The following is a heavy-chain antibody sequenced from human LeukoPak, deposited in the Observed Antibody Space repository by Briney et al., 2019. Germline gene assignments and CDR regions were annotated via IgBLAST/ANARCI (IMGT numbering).Heavy chain of an antibody. V-gene: IGHV4-39*01. Sequence: GSLRLSCAASGFTFSSYAMSWVRQAPGKGLEWIGSIYYSGSTYYNPSLKSRVTISVDTSKNQFSLKLSSVTAADTAVYYCASWSDHGEFGYWGQGTLVTVSS. J-gene: IGHJ4*02. D-gene: IGHD3-10*01. CDR1: GFTFSSYA. CDR2: IYYSGST. CDR3: ASWSDHGEFGY.